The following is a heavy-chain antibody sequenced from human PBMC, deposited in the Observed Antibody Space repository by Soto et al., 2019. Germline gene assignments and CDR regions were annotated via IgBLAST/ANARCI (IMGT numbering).Heavy chain of an antibody. D-gene: IGHD3-9*01. CDR2: IIPIFGTA. J-gene: IGHJ6*02. Sequence: ASVKVSCKASGGTFSSYAISWVRQAPGQGLEWMGGIIPIFGTANYAQKFQGRVTITADESTSTAYMELSSLRSEDTAVYYCARSLELRYFDWGDFYGMDVWGQGTTVTVSS. CDR1: GGTFSSYA. CDR3: ARSLELRYFDWGDFYGMDV. V-gene: IGHV1-69*13.